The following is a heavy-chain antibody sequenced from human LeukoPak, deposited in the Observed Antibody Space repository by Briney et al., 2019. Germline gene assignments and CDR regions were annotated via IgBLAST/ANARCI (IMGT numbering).Heavy chain of an antibody. D-gene: IGHD3-16*02. CDR2: IIPIFGTA. Sequence: GASVKVSCKASGGTFSSYAISWVRQAPGQGLEWMGGIIPIFGTANYAQKFQGRVTITADESTSTAYMELSSLRSEDTAVCYCARGVNYDYVWGSYRGIYYFDYWGQGTLVTVSS. CDR3: ARGVNYDYVWGSYRGIYYFDY. V-gene: IGHV1-69*01. J-gene: IGHJ4*02. CDR1: GGTFSSYA.